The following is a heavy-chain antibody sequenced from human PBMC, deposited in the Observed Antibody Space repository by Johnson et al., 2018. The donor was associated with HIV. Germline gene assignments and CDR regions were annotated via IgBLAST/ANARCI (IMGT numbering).Heavy chain of an antibody. Sequence: VQLVESGGGLVQPGGSLRLSCAASGFTFSSYWMHWVRQAPGKGLVWVSRINSDGSSTSYADAVKGRFTISRDNAKNSLYLQMNSLRAEDTALDYCAREVVYSGNYLAGDAFDIWGQGTMVTVSS. V-gene: IGHV3-74*01. CDR3: AREVVYSGNYLAGDAFDI. CDR1: GFTFSSYW. D-gene: IGHD1-26*01. J-gene: IGHJ3*02. CDR2: INSDGSST.